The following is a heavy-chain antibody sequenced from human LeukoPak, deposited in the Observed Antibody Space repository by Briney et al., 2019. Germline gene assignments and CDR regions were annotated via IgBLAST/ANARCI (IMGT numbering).Heavy chain of an antibody. CDR3: ATKQWLAPPPDS. J-gene: IGHJ4*02. CDR2: INTDGAVT. Sequence: PGGSLRHSCAASGFTFSKYWMLWVRPAPGTGVESVSRINTDGAVTNYADSVKGRFTVYTDNADNIMFLQMNSVRDEDTAVYYCATKQWLAPPPDSWGQGTPVTVSS. D-gene: IGHD6-19*01. V-gene: IGHV3-74*01. CDR1: GFTFSKYW.